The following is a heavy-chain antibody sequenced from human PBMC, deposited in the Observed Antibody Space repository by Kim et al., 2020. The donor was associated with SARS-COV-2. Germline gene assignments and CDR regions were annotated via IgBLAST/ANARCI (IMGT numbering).Heavy chain of an antibody. CDR3: ARAGIQLWSTHWYFDL. V-gene: IGHV1-69*01. Sequence: KFQGRVTITADESTSKAYMELSSLRSEDTAVYYCARAGIQLWSTHWYFDLWGRGTLVTVSS. D-gene: IGHD5-18*01. J-gene: IGHJ2*01.